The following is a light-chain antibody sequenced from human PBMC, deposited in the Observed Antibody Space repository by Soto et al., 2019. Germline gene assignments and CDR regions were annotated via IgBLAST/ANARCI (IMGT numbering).Light chain of an antibody. CDR2: DAS. Sequence: DIQMTQSPSTLSASVGDRVTITCRASQSISSWLAWYQQKPGKAPKLLIYDASIVESGVPSRFSGIGSGTDFTLTISSLQTNDFATYYCQQYNSDSSTFGQGTKVEIK. V-gene: IGKV1-5*01. CDR3: QQYNSDSST. J-gene: IGKJ1*01. CDR1: QSISSW.